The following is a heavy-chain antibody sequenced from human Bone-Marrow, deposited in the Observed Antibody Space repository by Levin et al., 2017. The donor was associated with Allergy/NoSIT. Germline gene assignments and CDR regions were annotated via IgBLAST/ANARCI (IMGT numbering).Heavy chain of an antibody. V-gene: IGHV3-53*01. CDR1: GFTVSSNY. CDR3: ATSRVVNIAEF. D-gene: IGHD2-15*01. Sequence: GGSLRLSCVVSGFTVSSNYINWVRQAPGKGLEWVSIMYGDGNTYYADSVKGRFTISRDNSRNTLSLQMNSLRAEDTAVYYCATSRVVNIAEFWGQGTLVTVSS. CDR2: MYGDGNT. J-gene: IGHJ4*02.